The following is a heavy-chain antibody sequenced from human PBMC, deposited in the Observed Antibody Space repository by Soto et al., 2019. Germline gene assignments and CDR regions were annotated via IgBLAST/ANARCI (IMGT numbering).Heavy chain of an antibody. D-gene: IGHD4-4*01. CDR2: IYYSGST. CDR3: ARDSRNSYNWFDP. CDR1: GGSIIIYY. J-gene: IGHJ5*02. V-gene: IGHV4-59*01. Sequence: SEPLSLTCAVSGGSIIIYYWSWIRQPPGKGLKWIGYIYYSGSTNYNPSLKSRVTISVDTSKNQFSLKLSSVTAADTAVYYCARDSRNSYNWFDPWGQGTLVTVSS.